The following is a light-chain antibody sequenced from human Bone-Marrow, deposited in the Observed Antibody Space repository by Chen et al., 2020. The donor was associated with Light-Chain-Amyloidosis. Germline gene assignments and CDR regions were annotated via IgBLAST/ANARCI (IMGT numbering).Light chain of an antibody. CDR2: IND. CDR3: AAWDDSLKGWV. CDR1: SSNIGINT. V-gene: IGLV1-44*01. Sequence: QSGLTQPPSASGNPGQWVTISCSGSSSNIGINTVNWYQQVPGTAPKLLIYINDRRPSGVPDRFSGSRSGTSASLAIRGLQSEDEADYYCAAWDDSLKGWVFGGGTKLTVL. J-gene: IGLJ3*02.